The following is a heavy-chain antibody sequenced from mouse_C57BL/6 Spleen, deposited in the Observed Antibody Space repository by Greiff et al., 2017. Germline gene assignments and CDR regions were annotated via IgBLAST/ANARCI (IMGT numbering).Heavy chain of an antibody. J-gene: IGHJ3*01. CDR1: GYTFTSYW. CDR3: ARKNYGSSSWFAY. CDR2: IDPSDSYT. Sequence: VQLQQPGAELVMPGASVKLSCKASGYTFTSYWMHWVKQRPGQGLEWIGEIDPSDSYTNYNQKFKGKSTLTVDKSSSTAYMQRSSLTSEDSAVYYCARKNYGSSSWFAYWGQGTLVTVSA. D-gene: IGHD1-1*01. V-gene: IGHV1-69*01.